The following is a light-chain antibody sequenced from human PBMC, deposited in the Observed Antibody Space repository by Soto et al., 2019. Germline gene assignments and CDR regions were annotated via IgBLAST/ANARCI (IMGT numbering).Light chain of an antibody. J-gene: IGLJ1*01. CDR2: EVS. CDR3: CAYAATYTYV. V-gene: IGLV2-23*02. CDR1: NSDVGYYDY. Sequence: QSALTQPASVSGSPGQSITISCTGTNSDVGYYDYVSWYQQHPGKAPKLMISEVSNRPSGVSNRFSGSKFGNTASLTISGLQAEDEAEYYCCAYAATYTYVFGTGTKLTVL.